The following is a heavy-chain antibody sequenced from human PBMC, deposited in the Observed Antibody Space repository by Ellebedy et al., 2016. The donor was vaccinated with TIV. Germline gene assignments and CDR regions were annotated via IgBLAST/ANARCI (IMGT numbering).Heavy chain of an antibody. CDR1: GGSISSYY. CDR2: IYYSGST. CDR3: ACGYSDFELYYFDY. Sequence: SETLSLTXTVSGGSISSYYWSWIRQPPGKGLEWIGYIYYSGSTNYNPSLKSRVTISVDTSKNQFSLKLSSVTAADTAVYYCACGYSDFELYYFDYWGQGILVPVSS. V-gene: IGHV4-59*01. D-gene: IGHD5-12*01. J-gene: IGHJ4*02.